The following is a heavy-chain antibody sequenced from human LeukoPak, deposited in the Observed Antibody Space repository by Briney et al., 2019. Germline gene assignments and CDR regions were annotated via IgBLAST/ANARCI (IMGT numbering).Heavy chain of an antibody. D-gene: IGHD2-15*01. CDR1: GFTFCDYA. V-gene: IGHV3-49*03. J-gene: IGHJ5*02. CDR3: TRPKVAATPDWFDP. CDR2: IRSKAYGGTT. Sequence: PGGSLRLSCTASGFTFCDYAMSWFRQAPGKGLEWVGFIRSKAYGGTTEYAASVKGRFTISRDDSKSIAYLQMNSLKTEDTAVSYCTRPKVAATPDWFDPWGQGTLVTVSS.